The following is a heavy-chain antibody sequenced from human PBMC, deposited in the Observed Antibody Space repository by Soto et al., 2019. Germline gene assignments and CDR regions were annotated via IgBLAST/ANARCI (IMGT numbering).Heavy chain of an antibody. CDR3: TRDASRDSSARGWFDP. J-gene: IGHJ5*02. CDR1: GFTFRSFT. D-gene: IGHD6-13*01. V-gene: IGHV3-21*01. Sequence: GGSLRLSCAASGFTFRSFTMNWVRQAPGKGLEWVSTISSDSAYIYYTDALRGRFTISRDNAKNSLHLQMNSLRAEDTAVYYCTRDASRDSSARGWFDPWGPGTLVTVSS. CDR2: ISSDSAYI.